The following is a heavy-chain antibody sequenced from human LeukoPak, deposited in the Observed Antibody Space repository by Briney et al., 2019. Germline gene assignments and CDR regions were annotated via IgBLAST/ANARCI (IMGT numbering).Heavy chain of an antibody. CDR1: GGSISSYY. Sequence: SETLSLSCTVSGGSISSYYWSWIRHPPGKGLEWIGSIYYSGSTYYNPSLKSRVTISVDTSKNQFSLKLSSVTAAGTAVYYSARGIAAALDPWGQGTLVTVSS. CDR3: ARGIAAALDP. CDR2: IYYSGST. J-gene: IGHJ5*02. V-gene: IGHV4-59*01. D-gene: IGHD6-13*01.